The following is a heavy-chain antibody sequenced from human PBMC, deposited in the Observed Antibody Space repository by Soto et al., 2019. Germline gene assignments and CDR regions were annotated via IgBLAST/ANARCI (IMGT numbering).Heavy chain of an antibody. CDR2: ISYDGSNK. Sequence: GGSLRLSCAASGFTFSSYAMHWVRQAPGKGLEWVAVISYDGSNKYYADSVKGRFTISRDHSKNTLYLQMNSLRAEDTAVYYCARDRSGGDFDYWGQGTLVTVSS. D-gene: IGHD3-16*01. CDR3: ARDRSGGDFDY. V-gene: IGHV3-30-3*01. CDR1: GFTFSSYA. J-gene: IGHJ4*02.